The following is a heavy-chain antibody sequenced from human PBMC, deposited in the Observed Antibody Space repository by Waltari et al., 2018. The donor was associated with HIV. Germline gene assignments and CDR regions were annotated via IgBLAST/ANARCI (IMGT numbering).Heavy chain of an antibody. CDR1: GFTVSSNN. Sequence: EVQLVESGGGLVQPGGYLRLSCAASGFTVSSNNMSWVGQAPGKGLEWVSLIYTGGSTYYADSVKGRFTISRDNSKNTLYLQMNSLRAEDTAVYYCASPDTTMVHGHYYFYHMDVWGQGTTVTVSS. D-gene: IGHD5-18*01. V-gene: IGHV3-66*01. CDR2: IYTGGST. CDR3: ASPDTTMVHGHYYFYHMDV. J-gene: IGHJ6*02.